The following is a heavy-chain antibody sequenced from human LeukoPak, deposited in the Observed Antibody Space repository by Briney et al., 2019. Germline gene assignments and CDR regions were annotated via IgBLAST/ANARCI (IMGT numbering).Heavy chain of an antibody. J-gene: IGHJ4*02. CDR3: ARGLKQLWFHDGFQYYFDY. D-gene: IGHD5-18*01. V-gene: IGHV4-34*01. CDR1: GGSFSGYY. CDR2: INHSGST. Sequence: SETLSLTCAVYGGSFSGYYWSWIRQPPGKGLEWIGEINHSGSTNYNPSLKSRVTISVDTSKNQFSLKLSSVTAADTAVYYCARGLKQLWFHDGFQYYFDYWGQGTLVTVSS.